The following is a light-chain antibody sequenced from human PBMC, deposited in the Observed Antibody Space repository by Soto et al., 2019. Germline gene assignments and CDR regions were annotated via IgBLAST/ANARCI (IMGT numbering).Light chain of an antibody. J-gene: IGKJ3*01. Sequence: DIQMTQFTSSVSASVGDSVAITCRASQIISNWVAWYQQKPGTAPRLLIYAATTLNSGVPSRFSGRRSGTDFTLTITDLQPEDCAIYYCQQAYSFPFTFGHGTKVDLK. CDR3: QQAYSFPFT. V-gene: IGKV1-12*01. CDR1: QIISNW. CDR2: AAT.